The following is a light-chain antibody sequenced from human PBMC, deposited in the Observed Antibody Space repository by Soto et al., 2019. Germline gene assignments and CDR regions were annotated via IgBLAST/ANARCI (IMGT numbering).Light chain of an antibody. V-gene: IGKV3-20*01. CDR1: QSVSNSY. CDR3: QQYGSLIT. CDR2: GAS. J-gene: IGKJ5*01. Sequence: EIVLTQSPGALSLSTGERATLSCRASQSVSNSYLAWYQQKPGQAPRLLMYGASNRATGIPDRFSGSGSETDFTLTISRLEPEDSAVYYCQQYGSLITFGQGTLLEVK.